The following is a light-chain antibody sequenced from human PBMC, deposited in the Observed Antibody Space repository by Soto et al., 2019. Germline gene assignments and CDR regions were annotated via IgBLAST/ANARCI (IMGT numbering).Light chain of an antibody. Sequence: EIVLTQSPGTLSLSPGERATLSCRASQSVSSSYLAWYQQKPGQAPRLLIYDAYNRATGIPPRFSGSGSGTDCTLTISSLEPEDSAVYYCQQRHMWPITLGQGTRLEIK. V-gene: IGKV3D-20*02. CDR2: DAY. CDR1: QSVSSSY. CDR3: QQRHMWPIT. J-gene: IGKJ5*01.